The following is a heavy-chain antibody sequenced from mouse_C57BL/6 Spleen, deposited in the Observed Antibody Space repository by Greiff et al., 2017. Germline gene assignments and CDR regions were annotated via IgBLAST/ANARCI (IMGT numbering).Heavy chain of an antibody. CDR3: ASSPYYYGSSDAMDY. CDR1: GYSITSGYY. V-gene: IGHV3-6*01. J-gene: IGHJ4*01. CDR2: ISYDGSN. Sequence: ESGPGLVKPSQSLSLTCSVTGYSITSGYYWNWIRQFPGNKLEWMGYISYDGSNNYNPSLKNRISITRDTSKNQFFLKLNSVTTEDTATYYGASSPYYYGSSDAMDYWGQGTSVTVSS. D-gene: IGHD1-1*01.